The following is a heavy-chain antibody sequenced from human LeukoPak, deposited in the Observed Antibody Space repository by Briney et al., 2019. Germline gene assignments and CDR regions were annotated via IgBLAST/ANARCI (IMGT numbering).Heavy chain of an antibody. Sequence: GGSLRLSCAASGFTFSAYTVHWVRQAPGKGLECVSAIISNGGSTHYADSVKGRFSISRDNSKNTLYLQMGSLRAEDMAVYYCARVKMGATVSDYYYYYMDVWGKGATVTVSS. J-gene: IGHJ6*03. CDR3: ARVKMGATVSDYYYYYMDV. D-gene: IGHD1-26*01. CDR2: IISNGGST. V-gene: IGHV3-64*02. CDR1: GFTFSAYT.